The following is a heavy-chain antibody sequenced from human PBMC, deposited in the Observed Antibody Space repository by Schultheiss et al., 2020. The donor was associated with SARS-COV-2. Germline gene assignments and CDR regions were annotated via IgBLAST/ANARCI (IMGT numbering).Heavy chain of an antibody. CDR3: ARVRLASSGYYYGSAFDI. J-gene: IGHJ3*02. D-gene: IGHD3-22*01. V-gene: IGHV3-48*03. CDR2: ISSSGSTI. CDR1: GFTFSSYE. Sequence: GGSLRLSCAASGFTFSSYEMNWVRQAPGKGLEWVSYISSSGSTIYYADSVKGRFTISRDNAKNSLYLQMNSLRAEDTAVYYCARVRLASSGYYYGSAFDIWGQGTMVTVSS.